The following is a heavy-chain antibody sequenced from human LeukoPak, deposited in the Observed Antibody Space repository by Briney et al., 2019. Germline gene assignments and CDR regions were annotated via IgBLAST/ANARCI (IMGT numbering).Heavy chain of an antibody. CDR2: FDPEDGET. V-gene: IGHV1-24*01. CDR1: GYTLTELS. D-gene: IGHD3-10*01. Sequence: GASVKVSCKVSGYTLTELSMHWVRQAPGEGLEWMGGFDPEDGETIYAQKFQGRVTMTEDTSTDTAYMELSSLRSEDTAVYYCATDINYGSGSYYNYWGQGTLVTVSS. CDR3: ATDINYGSGSYYNY. J-gene: IGHJ4*02.